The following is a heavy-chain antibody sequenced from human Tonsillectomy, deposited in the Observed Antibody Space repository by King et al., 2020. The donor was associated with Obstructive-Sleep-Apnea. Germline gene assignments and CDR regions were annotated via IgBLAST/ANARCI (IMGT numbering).Heavy chain of an antibody. V-gene: IGHV4-31*03. CDR3: ARGGGGSGNY. Sequence: VQLQESGPGLVKPSQTLSLTCIVSGGSISSGGYYWSWIRQHPGKGLEWIGYIYYSGSTYYNPSLNNRVTIPVDTSKNQFSLKLSSVTAADTAVYYCARGGGGSGNYWGQGTLVTVSS. D-gene: IGHD3-10*01. J-gene: IGHJ4*02. CDR2: IYYSGST. CDR1: GGSISSGGYY.